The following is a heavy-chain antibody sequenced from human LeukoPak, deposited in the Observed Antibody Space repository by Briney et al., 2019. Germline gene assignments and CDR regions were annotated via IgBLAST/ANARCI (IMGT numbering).Heavy chain of an antibody. CDR3: ARAPIAAAAGFDY. D-gene: IGHD6-13*01. CDR1: GGSFSGYY. Sequence: SETLSLTCAVYGGSFSGYYWSWIRQPPGKGLEWIGEINHSGSTNYNPSLKSRVTISVDTSKNQFSLKLSSVTAADTAVYYCARAPIAAAAGFDYWGQGTLVTVSS. CDR2: INHSGST. J-gene: IGHJ4*02. V-gene: IGHV4-34*01.